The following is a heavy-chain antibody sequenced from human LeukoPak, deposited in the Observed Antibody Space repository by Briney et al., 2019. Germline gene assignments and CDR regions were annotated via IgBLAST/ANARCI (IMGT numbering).Heavy chain of an antibody. CDR1: GFTFSSHA. V-gene: IGHV3-30-3*01. J-gene: IGHJ6*02. CDR2: ISYDGSNK. CDR3: ARPQTWSMIAEDYYGMGV. D-gene: IGHD3-22*01. Sequence: PGGSLRLSCATSGFTFSSHAIHWVRQAPGKGLEWVAVISYDGSNKYYADSVKGRFTISRDNSKNTLYLQMNSLRAEDTAVYYCARPQTWSMIAEDYYGMGVWGQGTTVTVSS.